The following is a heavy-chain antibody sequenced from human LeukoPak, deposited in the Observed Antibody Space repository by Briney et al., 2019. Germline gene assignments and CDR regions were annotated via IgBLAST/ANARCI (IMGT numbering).Heavy chain of an antibody. D-gene: IGHD6-19*01. CDR1: GFTLSSYW. J-gene: IGHJ4*02. CDR3: AKRLAMTGTYHFDY. CDR2: IKQDGSEK. V-gene: IGHV3-7*03. Sequence: AGGSLRLSCAASGFTLSSYWMSWVRQAPGKGLEWVANIKQDGSEKYYVDSVKGRFTISRDNAKNSLYLQMNSLRAEDTAVYYCAKRLAMTGTYHFDYWGQGTLVTVSS.